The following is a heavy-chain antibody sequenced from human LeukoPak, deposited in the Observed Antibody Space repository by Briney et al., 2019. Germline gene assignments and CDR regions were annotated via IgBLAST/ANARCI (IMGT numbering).Heavy chain of an antibody. CDR1: GFTFGSYW. CDR3: ARGRRHYGSGSYPVDY. Sequence: GGSQRLSCAASGFTFGSYWMSWVRQAPGKGLEWVANIKQDGSEKYYVDSVKGRFTISRDNAKNSLYLQMNSLRAEDTAVYYCARGRRHYGSGSYPVDYWGQGTLVTVSS. V-gene: IGHV3-7*03. CDR2: IKQDGSEK. J-gene: IGHJ4*02. D-gene: IGHD3-10*01.